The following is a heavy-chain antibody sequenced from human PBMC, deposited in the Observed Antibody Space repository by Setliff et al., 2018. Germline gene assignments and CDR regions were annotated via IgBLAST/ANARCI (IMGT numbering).Heavy chain of an antibody. CDR3: ASCRYRVPYDY. CDR1: GYSIITGHY. V-gene: IGHV4-38-2*02. J-gene: IGHJ4*02. D-gene: IGHD1-1*01. Sequence: SETLSLTCSVSGYSIITGHYWGWIRQPPGKGGLEWIGSFRPSGRTYYNPSLKSRVTIFVDTSKNQFSLNLNSVTAADTGVYYCASCRYRVPYDYWGQGILVTVSS. CDR2: FRPSGRT.